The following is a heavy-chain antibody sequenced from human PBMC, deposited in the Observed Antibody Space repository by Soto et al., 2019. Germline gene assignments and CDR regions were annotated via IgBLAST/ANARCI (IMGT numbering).Heavy chain of an antibody. V-gene: IGHV3-21*01. D-gene: IGHD6-13*01. CDR3: ARETLYSSSWSP. CDR1: GFTFSSYS. J-gene: IGHJ5*02. CDR2: ISSSSSYI. Sequence: EVQLVESGGGLVKPGGSLRLSCAASGFTFSSYSMNWVRQAPGKGLEWVSSISSSSSYIYYADSVKGRFTISRDNAKNSLDLQMNSLRGEDTAVYYCARETLYSSSWSPWGQGTLVTVSS.